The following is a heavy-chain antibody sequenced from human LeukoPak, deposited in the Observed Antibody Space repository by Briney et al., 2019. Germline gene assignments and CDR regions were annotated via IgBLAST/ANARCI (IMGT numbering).Heavy chain of an antibody. Sequence: SETLSLTCAVYGGSFSGYYWSWIRQPPGKGLEWIGEINHSGSTNYNPSLKSRVTISVDTSKNQFSLKLSSVTAADTAVYYCARGAPQLALSPTIFYRGYYYYYRDVWGKGTTVTVSS. D-gene: IGHD6-6*01. CDR3: ARGAPQLALSPTIFYRGYYYYYRDV. V-gene: IGHV4-34*01. CDR1: GGSFSGYY. J-gene: IGHJ6*03. CDR2: INHSGST.